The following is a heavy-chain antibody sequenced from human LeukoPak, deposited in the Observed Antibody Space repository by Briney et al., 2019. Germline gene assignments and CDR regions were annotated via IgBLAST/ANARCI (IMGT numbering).Heavy chain of an antibody. J-gene: IGHJ6*03. CDR3: ARGNYYYMDV. Sequence: SETLSLTCAVYGGSFSGYYWSWIRQPPGKGLEWIGEINHGGSTNYNPSLKSRVTISVDTSKNQFSLKLSSVTAADTAVYYCARGNYYYMDVWGKGTTVTVSS. CDR2: INHGGST. CDR1: GGSFSGYY. V-gene: IGHV4-34*01.